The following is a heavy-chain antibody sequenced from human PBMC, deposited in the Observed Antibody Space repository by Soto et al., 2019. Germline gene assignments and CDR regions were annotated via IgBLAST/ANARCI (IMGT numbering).Heavy chain of an antibody. CDR3: ARGIGYSSITYYFDD. V-gene: IGHV1-69*02. J-gene: IGHJ4*02. CDR1: GGTFSSYT. Sequence: QVQLVQSGAEVKKPGSSVNVSCKASGGTFSSYTITWVRQAPGQGLEWMGRIIPILGIANYAQNFQGRVTITADKSTSTAYMELSSLRSDDTAVYYCARGIGYSSITYYFDDWGQGTLVTVSS. D-gene: IGHD5-12*01. CDR2: IIPILGIA.